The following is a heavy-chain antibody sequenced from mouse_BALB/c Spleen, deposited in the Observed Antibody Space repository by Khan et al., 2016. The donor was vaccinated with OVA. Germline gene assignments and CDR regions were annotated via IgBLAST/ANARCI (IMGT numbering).Heavy chain of an antibody. D-gene: IGHD2-10*02. CDR2: IWAGGST. Sequence: QVQLKQSGPGLVAPSQSPSITCTVSGFSLTSYGVHWVRQPPGKGLEWLGVIWAGGSTNYNSALMSRLSISKDNSKSQVFLKMSSLQTDDTAMYYCAREYGNSHYAMGYWGQGTSVTVSS. CDR3: AREYGNSHYAMGY. CDR1: GFSLTSYG. V-gene: IGHV2-9*02. J-gene: IGHJ4*01.